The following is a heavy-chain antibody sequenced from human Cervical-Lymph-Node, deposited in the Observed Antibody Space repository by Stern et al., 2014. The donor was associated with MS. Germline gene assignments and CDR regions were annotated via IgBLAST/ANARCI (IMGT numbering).Heavy chain of an antibody. CDR1: GYSFTIYY. V-gene: IGHV5-51*01. CDR2: IYPYDSDT. J-gene: IGHJ4*02. CDR3: ARHVQGFDY. Sequence: VQLVESGAEVKKPGESLKISCKLSGYSFTIYYIAWVRQRPGKGLEWMGVIYPYDSDTTYSPSFQGQVTISADKSITTAYLQWSSLRASDTAMYYCARHVQGFDYWGQGTLVTVSS.